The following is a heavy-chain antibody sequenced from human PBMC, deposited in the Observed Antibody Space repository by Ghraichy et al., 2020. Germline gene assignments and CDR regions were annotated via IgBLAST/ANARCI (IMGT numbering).Heavy chain of an antibody. D-gene: IGHD5-18*01. CDR2: IYHSGST. Sequence: SETLSLTCAVSGGSISSGGYSWSWIRQPPGKGLEWIGYIYHSGSTYYNPSLKSRVTISVDRSKNQFSLKLSSVTAADTAVYYCARGGYTARNNARPFDYWGQGTLVTVSS. CDR1: GGSISSGGYS. J-gene: IGHJ4*02. CDR3: ARGGYTARNNARPFDY. V-gene: IGHV4-30-2*01.